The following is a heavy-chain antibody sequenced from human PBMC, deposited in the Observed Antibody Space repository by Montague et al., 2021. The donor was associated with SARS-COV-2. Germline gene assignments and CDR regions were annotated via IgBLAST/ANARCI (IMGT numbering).Heavy chain of an antibody. CDR2: IYYSGST. D-gene: IGHD3-22*01. CDR1: VGSICSSSYY. CDR3: ARFPTSYYYDSKAAPATPDAFDI. V-gene: IGHV4-39*01. Sequence: SETLSLTCTVSVGSICSSSYYWGWLRHPPGKGLYWIGSIYYSGSTYYNPSLKSRVTISVDTPKNQFSLKLSSVTAADTAVYYCARFPTSYYYDSKAAPATPDAFDIWGQGTMVTVSS. J-gene: IGHJ3*02.